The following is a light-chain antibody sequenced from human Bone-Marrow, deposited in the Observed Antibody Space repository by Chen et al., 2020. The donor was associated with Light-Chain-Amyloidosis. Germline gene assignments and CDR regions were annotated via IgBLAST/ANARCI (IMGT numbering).Light chain of an antibody. V-gene: IGLV2-14*01. Sequence: QSALTQPASVSGSPVQSITISCTGTSSDVGGDNHVSWYQQHPDKAPKLMIYEVTNRPSWVPDRFSGSKSDNTASLSISGLQTEDEADYFCSSYTITNTLGFGSGTRVTVL. CDR1: SSDVGGDNH. CDR3: SSYTITNTLG. J-gene: IGLJ1*01. CDR2: EVT.